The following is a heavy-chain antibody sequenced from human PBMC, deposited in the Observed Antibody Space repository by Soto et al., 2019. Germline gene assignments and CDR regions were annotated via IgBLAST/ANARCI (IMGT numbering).Heavy chain of an antibody. D-gene: IGHD6-13*01. Sequence: EEELLESGGGLVQPGGSLRLSCAASGFRFSSYAMSWVRQAPGKGLEWVALISGPGSTTYYADSVKGRFTISRDNSKNTLKLQMNSLRAEDTAIYYCAKGFYAGKANWFESWGQGTLVTVSS. CDR2: ISGPGSTT. CDR3: AKGFYAGKANWFES. J-gene: IGHJ5*01. CDR1: GFRFSSYA. V-gene: IGHV3-23*01.